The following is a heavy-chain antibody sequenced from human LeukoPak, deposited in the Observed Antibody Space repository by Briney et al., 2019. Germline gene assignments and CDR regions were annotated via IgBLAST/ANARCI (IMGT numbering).Heavy chain of an antibody. J-gene: IGHJ6*02. D-gene: IGHD3-9*01. Sequence: SETLSLTCAVSGGSISSGGYSWSWIRQPPGKGLEWIGYIYHSGSTYYNPSLKSRVTISVDRSKNQFSLKLSSVTAADTAVYYCAMYYDILTGYYMGVSENYYYYGMDVWGQGTTVTVSS. V-gene: IGHV4-30-2*01. CDR2: IYHSGST. CDR1: GGSISSGGYS. CDR3: AMYYDILTGYYMGVSENYYYYGMDV.